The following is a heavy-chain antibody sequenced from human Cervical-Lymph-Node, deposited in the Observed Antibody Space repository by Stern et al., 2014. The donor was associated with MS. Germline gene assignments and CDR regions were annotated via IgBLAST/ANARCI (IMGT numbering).Heavy chain of an antibody. D-gene: IGHD4-11*01. Sequence: QDQLVQSGAEVKKPGASVKVSCKASGYTFTSYYMHWVRQAPGQGLEWMGIINPSGGSTSYAQKFQGRVTMTRDTSTSTVYMELSTLRSEDTAVYYCARAVVRDYGNPPPPFDYGAQGTLVTVSS. CDR3: ARAVVRDYGNPPPPFDY. CDR1: GYTFTSYY. J-gene: IGHJ4*02. CDR2: INPSGGST. V-gene: IGHV1-46*01.